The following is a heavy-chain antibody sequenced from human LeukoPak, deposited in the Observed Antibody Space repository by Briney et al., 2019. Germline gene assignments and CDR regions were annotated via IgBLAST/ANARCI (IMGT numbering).Heavy chain of an antibody. CDR1: GYTFTSYY. CDR3: ARAAEEVLPYYYDSSGSTKAFDI. Sequence: ASVKVSCKASGYTFTSYYMHWVRQAPGQGLEWMGIINPSGGSTSYAQKFQGRVTMTRDTSTSTVYMELSSLRSEDTAVYYCARAAEEVLPYYYDSSGSTKAFDIWGQGTMVTVSS. CDR2: INPSGGST. V-gene: IGHV1-46*01. J-gene: IGHJ3*02. D-gene: IGHD3-22*01.